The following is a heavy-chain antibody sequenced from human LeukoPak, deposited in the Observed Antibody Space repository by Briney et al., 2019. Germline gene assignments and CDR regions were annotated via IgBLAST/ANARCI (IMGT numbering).Heavy chain of an antibody. D-gene: IGHD5-24*01. CDR2: IYYSGST. CDR3: ARGDRDGYKFDDAFDI. V-gene: IGHV4-59*01. Sequence: PSETLSLTCTVSGGSISSYYWSWIRQPPGKGLEWIGYIYYSGSTNYNPSLKSRVTISVDTSKNQFSLKLSSVTAADTAVYYCARGDRDGYKFDDAFDIWGQGTMVTVSS. J-gene: IGHJ3*02. CDR1: GGSISSYY.